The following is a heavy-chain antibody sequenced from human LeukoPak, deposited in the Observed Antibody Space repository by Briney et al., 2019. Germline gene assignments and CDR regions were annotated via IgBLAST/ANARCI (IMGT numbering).Heavy chain of an antibody. CDR3: ARLVGWGFDI. Sequence: PGGSLRLSCAAPGLTVTINYMTWVRQAPGKGLQWVSIIYSGDTTNYADSVKGRFTISRHSSKNTLYLQMNSLRVEDTAVYYCARLVGWGFDIWGQGTTVTVSS. J-gene: IGHJ3*02. V-gene: IGHV3-53*04. D-gene: IGHD2-15*01. CDR2: IYSGDTT. CDR1: GLTVTINY.